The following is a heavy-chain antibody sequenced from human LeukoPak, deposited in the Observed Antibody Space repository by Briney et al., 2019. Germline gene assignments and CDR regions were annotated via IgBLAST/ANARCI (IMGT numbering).Heavy chain of an antibody. J-gene: IGHJ4*02. Sequence: GGSLRLSCAASGFIFSNYAMSWVRQAPGKGLDWVSTISGSGVSTYYVDSVKGRFTISRDNAKNSLYLQMNSLRAEDTAIYYCTRVGYIDEGIDYWGQGTLVTVSS. CDR3: TRVGYIDEGIDY. V-gene: IGHV3-23*01. CDR2: ISGSGVST. D-gene: IGHD5-24*01. CDR1: GFIFSNYA.